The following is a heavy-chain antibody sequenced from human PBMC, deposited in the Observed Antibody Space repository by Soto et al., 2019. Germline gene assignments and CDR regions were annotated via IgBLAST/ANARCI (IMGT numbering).Heavy chain of an antibody. J-gene: IGHJ4*02. D-gene: IGHD2-15*01. Sequence: QVQLVESGGGVVQPGRSLRLSCAASGFTFSSYGMHWVRQAPGKGLEWVAVISYDGSNKYYADSVKGRFTISRDNSKNTLYLQMNSLRAEDTAVYYCAKGLCSGGSCCPYYFDYWGQGTLVTVSS. CDR3: AKGLCSGGSCCPYYFDY. CDR1: GFTFSSYG. V-gene: IGHV3-30*18. CDR2: ISYDGSNK.